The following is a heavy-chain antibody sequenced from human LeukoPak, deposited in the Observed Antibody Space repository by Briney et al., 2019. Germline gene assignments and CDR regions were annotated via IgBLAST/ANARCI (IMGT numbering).Heavy chain of an antibody. V-gene: IGHV1-2*02. Sequence: DSLKVSCKASGYTFTGYYMHWVRQAPGQGLEWMGWINPNSGGTNYAQKFQGRVTMTRDTSISTAYMELSRLRSDDTAVYYCARDVDTAMVTGYWGQGTLVTVSS. CDR2: INPNSGGT. D-gene: IGHD5-18*01. CDR1: GYTFTGYY. J-gene: IGHJ4*02. CDR3: ARDVDTAMVTGY.